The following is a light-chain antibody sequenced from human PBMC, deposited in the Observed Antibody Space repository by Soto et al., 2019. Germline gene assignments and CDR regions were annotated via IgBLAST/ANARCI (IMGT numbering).Light chain of an antibody. V-gene: IGLV1-47*01. CDR2: RNN. CDR3: AAWDDSLSGYV. CDR1: SSNIGSNY. Sequence: SLLTQPPSASGTPGQRVTISCSGSSSNIGSNYVYWYQQLPGTAPKLLIHRNNQRPSGVPDRFSGSKSGTSASLAISGLRSEDEADYYCAAWDDSLSGYVFGTGTKVTVL. J-gene: IGLJ1*01.